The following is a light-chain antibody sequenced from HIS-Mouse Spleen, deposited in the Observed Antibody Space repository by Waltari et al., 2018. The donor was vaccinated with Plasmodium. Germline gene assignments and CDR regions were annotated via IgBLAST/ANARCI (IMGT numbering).Light chain of an antibody. Sequence: SYELTQPPSVSVSPGQTASLTCSGDKLGYKYACWYQQKPGHSPVLVIYQDSKRPSGIPERFSGSNSGNTATLTISGTQAMDEADYYCQAWDSSTVVFGGGTKLTVL. CDR1: KLGYKY. J-gene: IGLJ2*01. CDR2: QDS. V-gene: IGLV3-1*01. CDR3: QAWDSSTVV.